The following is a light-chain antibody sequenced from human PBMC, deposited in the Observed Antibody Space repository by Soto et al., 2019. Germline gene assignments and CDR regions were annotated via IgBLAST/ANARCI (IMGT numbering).Light chain of an antibody. Sequence: AIQLTQSPSSLSASVGDSVTITCRATQDISNTLAWYQHKPGRVPTLLIFDASTLESGVPSRFTGSGSGTHFTLTISSLQPEDFATYICQQCKGYPITFGHGTRVEV. CDR3: QQCKGYPIT. V-gene: IGKV1-13*02. CDR1: QDISNT. J-gene: IGKJ5*01. CDR2: DAS.